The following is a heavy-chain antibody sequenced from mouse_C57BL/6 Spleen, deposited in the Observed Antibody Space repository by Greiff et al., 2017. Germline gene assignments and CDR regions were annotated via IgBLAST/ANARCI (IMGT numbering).Heavy chain of an antibody. Sequence: VQLQQSGAELVRPGASVTLSCKASGYTFTDYEMHWVKQTPVHGLEWIGAIDPETGGTAYNQKFKGKAILTADKSSSTAYMELRSLTSEDSAVYYCTRSGELRLRAMDYWGQGTSGTVSS. CDR1: GYTFTDYE. CDR2: IDPETGGT. D-gene: IGHD3-2*02. V-gene: IGHV1-15*01. J-gene: IGHJ4*01. CDR3: TRSGELRLRAMDY.